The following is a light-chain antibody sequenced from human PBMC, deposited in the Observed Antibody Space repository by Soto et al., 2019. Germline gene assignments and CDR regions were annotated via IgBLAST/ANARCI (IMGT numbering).Light chain of an antibody. CDR2: EVS. CDR3: SLYTGSNIF. J-gene: IGLJ2*01. V-gene: IGLV2-8*01. CDR1: SSDVGGSNY. Sequence: QSVLTQPPSASGSPGQSVTISCTGTSSDVGGSNYVSWYQQHPGRAPKLMIYEVSKRPSGVPDRFSGSKSGNTASLTVSGLQAEDEAEYYCSLYTGSNIFFGGGTKLTVV.